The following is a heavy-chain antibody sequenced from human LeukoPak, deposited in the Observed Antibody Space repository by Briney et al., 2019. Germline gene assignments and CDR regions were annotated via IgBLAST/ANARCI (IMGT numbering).Heavy chain of an antibody. D-gene: IGHD2-2*01. CDR1: GGSISSYY. V-gene: IGHV4-59*08. J-gene: IGHJ3*02. CDR3: ARLVGYCSSTSCLDAFDI. CDR2: IYYSGST. Sequence: PSETLSLTCTVSGGSISSYYWSWIRQPPGKGLEWIGYIYYSGSTNYNPSLKSRVTISVDTSKNQFSLKLSSVTAADTAVYYCARLVGYCSSTSCLDAFDIWGQGTMVTVSS.